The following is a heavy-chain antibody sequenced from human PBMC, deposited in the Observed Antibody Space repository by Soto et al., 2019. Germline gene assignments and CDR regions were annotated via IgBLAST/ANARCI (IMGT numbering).Heavy chain of an antibody. CDR2: ISRSGDTT. Sequence: GGSLRLSCAASGFTFSSYAMIWVRQAPGKGLEWVSTISRSGDTTYYANSVKGRFTVSRDNSKNALYLQLNSLRAEDTAVYYCARPFPDNTYYYCGMDVWGQGTTVTVSS. CDR3: ARPFPDNTYYYCGMDV. CDR1: GFTFSSYA. J-gene: IGHJ6*02. D-gene: IGHD1-1*01. V-gene: IGHV3-23*01.